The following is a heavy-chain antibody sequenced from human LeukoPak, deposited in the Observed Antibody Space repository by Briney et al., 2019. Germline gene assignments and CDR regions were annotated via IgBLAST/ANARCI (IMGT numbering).Heavy chain of an antibody. J-gene: IGHJ5*02. CDR2: IIPIFGTA. V-gene: IGHV1-69*05. CDR3: ARGRGSGYYPVYNWFDP. Sequence: ASVKVSCKASGGTFSSYAISWVRQAPGQGLEWMGGIIPIFGTANYAQKFQGRVTNTTDESTSTAYMELSSLRSEDTAVYYCARGRGSGYYPVYNWFDPWGQGTLVTVSS. D-gene: IGHD3-22*01. CDR1: GGTFSSYA.